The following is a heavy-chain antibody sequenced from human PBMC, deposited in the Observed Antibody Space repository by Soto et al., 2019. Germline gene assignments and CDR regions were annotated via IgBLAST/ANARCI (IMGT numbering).Heavy chain of an antibody. CDR3: ARDVDQWWFGELSYQTDDAFDI. V-gene: IGHV1-2*02. CDR2: INPNSGGT. J-gene: IGHJ3*02. CDR1: GYTFTGYY. Sequence: GASVKVSCKASGYTFTGYYMHWVRQAPGQGLEWMGWINPNSGGTNYAQKFRSRVTMTRDTSISTAYMELSRLRSDDTAVYYCARDVDQWWFGELSYQTDDAFDIWGQGTMVTVSS. D-gene: IGHD3-10*01.